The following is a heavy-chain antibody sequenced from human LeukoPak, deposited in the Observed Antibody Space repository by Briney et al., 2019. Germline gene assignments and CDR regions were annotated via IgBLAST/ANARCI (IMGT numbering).Heavy chain of an antibody. D-gene: IGHD3-10*01. J-gene: IGHJ6*02. Sequence: SVKVSCKASVDTFSIYAISWVPHAPGQGLEWMGRIIPILGIANYAQKFQGRVTITADKSTSTAYMELSSLRSEDTAVYYCARVDARGPYYGSGSSYYYYYGMDVWGQGTTVTVSS. CDR2: IIPILGIA. CDR1: VDTFSIYA. V-gene: IGHV1-69*04. CDR3: ARVDARGPYYGSGSSYYYYYGMDV.